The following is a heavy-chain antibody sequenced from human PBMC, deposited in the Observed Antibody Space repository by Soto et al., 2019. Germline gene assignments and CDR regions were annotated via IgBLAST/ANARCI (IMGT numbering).Heavy chain of an antibody. V-gene: IGHV1-18*04. D-gene: IGHD4-17*01. Sequence: QVQVVQSGVEVKKPGASVRVSCKGSGFHFRSYLITWVRQAPGQGPEWLGWVSGYNGNTNYAEKFRDRVTMTADTSKNTGYMELRSLRSDDTATYYCTRAGFSEYGFFDYWGQGTLVTVSS. CDR2: VSGYNGNT. CDR1: GFHFRSYL. J-gene: IGHJ4*02. CDR3: TRAGFSEYGFFDY.